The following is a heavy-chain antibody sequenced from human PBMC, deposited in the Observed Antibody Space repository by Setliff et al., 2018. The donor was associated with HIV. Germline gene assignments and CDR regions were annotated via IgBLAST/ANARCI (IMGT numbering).Heavy chain of an antibody. CDR1: GGSISGYY. V-gene: IGHV4-31*03. CDR2: IYYSGST. D-gene: IGHD3-22*01. CDR3: ARASYSYDSTGYLY. Sequence: TVSGGSISGYYWSWIRQHPGKGLEWIGYIYYSGSTDYNPSLKSRVTISVDPSKNQFSLKMNSVTAADTAVYYCARASYSYDSTGYLYWGQGTLVTVSS. J-gene: IGHJ4*02.